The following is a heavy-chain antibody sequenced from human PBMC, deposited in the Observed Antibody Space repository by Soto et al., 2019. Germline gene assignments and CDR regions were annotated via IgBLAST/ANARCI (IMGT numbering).Heavy chain of an antibody. Sequence: LRLSCEASGFTFSSYAMSWVRQAPGKGLEWVSAISTGGGSTYYADSVKGRFTISRDNSKNTLYLQMNSLRAEDTAVYYCAKGAFTIFGVVPMDVWGQGTTVTVSS. J-gene: IGHJ6*02. CDR2: ISTGGGST. CDR3: AKGAFTIFGVVPMDV. D-gene: IGHD3-3*01. V-gene: IGHV3-23*01. CDR1: GFTFSSYA.